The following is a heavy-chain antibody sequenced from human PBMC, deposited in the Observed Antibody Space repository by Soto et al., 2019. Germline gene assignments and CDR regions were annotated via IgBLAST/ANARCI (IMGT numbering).Heavy chain of an antibody. Sequence: QVQLVQSGAEVKKPGSSVKVSCKASGGTFSSYTISWVRQAPGLGLDWMGRIIPILGIANSARQFQGRVTITADRSTSTAYMELGSLRSEDTAVYYCAREFVEEGANNSWFDPGGQGTLVTVSS. V-gene: IGHV1-69*08. J-gene: IGHJ5*02. CDR1: GGTFSSYT. D-gene: IGHD1-26*01. CDR3: AREFVEEGANNSWFDP. CDR2: IIPILGIA.